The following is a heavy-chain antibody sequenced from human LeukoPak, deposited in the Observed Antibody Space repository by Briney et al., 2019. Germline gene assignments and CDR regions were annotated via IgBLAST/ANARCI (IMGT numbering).Heavy chain of an antibody. V-gene: IGHV3-15*01. CDR1: GLGFSDQY. CDR3: TTDLLMVFP. CDR2: IKSKTDGGTT. J-gene: IGHJ5*02. Sequence: GGSLRLSCVGSGLGFSDQYMDWVRQAPGKGLEWVGRIKSKTDGGTTDYAAPVKGRFTISRDDSKNTLYLQMNSLKTEDTAVYYCTTDLLMVFPWGQGTLVTVSS. D-gene: IGHD1-14*01.